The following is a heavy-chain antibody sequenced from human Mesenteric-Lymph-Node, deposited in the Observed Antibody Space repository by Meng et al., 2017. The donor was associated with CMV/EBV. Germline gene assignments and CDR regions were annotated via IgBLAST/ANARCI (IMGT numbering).Heavy chain of an antibody. CDR3: ARDWMSGPVAFEY. Sequence: GGSLRLSCAASGFTVSNNYMSWVRQAPGKGLEWVSVIYSGGSAFHADSVKGRFAISRDNSNNTLYLQMNSLRAEDTAVYYCARDWMSGPVAFEYWGQGTLVTVSS. D-gene: IGHD1-26*01. V-gene: IGHV3-53*01. J-gene: IGHJ4*02. CDR1: GFTVSNNY. CDR2: IYSGGSA.